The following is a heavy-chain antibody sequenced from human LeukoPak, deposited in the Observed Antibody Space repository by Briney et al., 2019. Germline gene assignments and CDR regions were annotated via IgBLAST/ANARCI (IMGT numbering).Heavy chain of an antibody. CDR1: GFTFSNAW. Sequence: GSLRLSCAASGFTFSNAWMSWVRQAPGKGLEWVGRIKSKTDGGTTDYAAPVKGRFTISRDDSKTTLYLQMNSLKTEDSAMYYCATSSSGYDFLFDYWGQGTLVTVSS. CDR2: IKSKTDGGTT. D-gene: IGHD5-12*01. J-gene: IGHJ4*02. V-gene: IGHV3-15*01. CDR3: ATSSSGYDFLFDY.